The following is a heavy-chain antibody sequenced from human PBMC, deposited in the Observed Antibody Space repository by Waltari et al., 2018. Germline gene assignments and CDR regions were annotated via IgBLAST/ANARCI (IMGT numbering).Heavy chain of an antibody. CDR2: IYYSGST. V-gene: IGHV4-39*01. Sequence: QLQLQESGPGLVKPSETLSLTCTVSGGSISSSSYYWGWIRQPPGRGLGWIGSIYYSGSTYYNPSIKSRVTISVDTSKNQFSLKLSSVTAADTAVYYCARHPSSFCGGDCSNAFDIWGQGTMVTVSS. J-gene: IGHJ3*02. CDR3: ARHPSSFCGGDCSNAFDI. D-gene: IGHD2-21*02. CDR1: GGSISSSSYY.